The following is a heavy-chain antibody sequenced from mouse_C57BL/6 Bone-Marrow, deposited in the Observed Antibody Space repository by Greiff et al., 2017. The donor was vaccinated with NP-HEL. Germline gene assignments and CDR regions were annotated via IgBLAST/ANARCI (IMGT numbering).Heavy chain of an antibody. J-gene: IGHJ1*03. V-gene: IGHV14-4*01. D-gene: IGHD2-14*01. Sequence: EVQLVESGAELVRPGASVKLSCTASGFNIKDDYMHWVKQRPEQGLEWIGWIDPENGDTEYASKFQGKATITADTSSNTAYLQLSSLTSEDTAVYYCTHYRNWYFDVWGTGTTVTVSS. CDR1: GFNIKDDY. CDR3: THYRNWYFDV. CDR2: IDPENGDT.